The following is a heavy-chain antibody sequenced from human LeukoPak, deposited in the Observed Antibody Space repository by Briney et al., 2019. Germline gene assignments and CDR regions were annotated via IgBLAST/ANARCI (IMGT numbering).Heavy chain of an antibody. CDR1: GFTFSSYS. Sequence: PGGSLRLSCAASGFTFSSYSMNWVRQAPGKGLEWVSSISSSSSYIYYADSVKGRFTISRDNAKNSPYLQMNSLRAEDTAVYYCARILLNAFDIWGQGTMVTVSS. J-gene: IGHJ3*02. CDR2: ISSSSSYI. D-gene: IGHD3-10*01. V-gene: IGHV3-21*01. CDR3: ARILLNAFDI.